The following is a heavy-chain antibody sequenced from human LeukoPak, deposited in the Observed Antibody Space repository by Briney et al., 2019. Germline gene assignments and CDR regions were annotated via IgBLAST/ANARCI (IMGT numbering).Heavy chain of an antibody. V-gene: IGHV3-21*01. CDR3: ARVGSGWLIDY. CDR1: GFTFSSYS. CDR2: ISSSSSYI. J-gene: IGHJ4*02. Sequence: GGSLRLSCAASGFTFSSYSMNWVRQAPGKGLEWVSSISSSSSYIYYADSVKDRFTISRDNAKNSLYLQMNSLRAEDTAVYYCARVGSGWLIDYWGQGTLVTVSS. D-gene: IGHD6-19*01.